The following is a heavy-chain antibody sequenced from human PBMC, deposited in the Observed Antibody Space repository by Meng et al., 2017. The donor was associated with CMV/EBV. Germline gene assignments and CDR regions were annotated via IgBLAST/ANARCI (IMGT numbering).Heavy chain of an antibody. CDR1: GYTFTSYG. Sequence: ASVKVSCKASGYTFTSYGISWVRQAPGQGLEWMGWISAYNGNTNYAQKLQGRVTMTTDTSTSTAYMELSSLRSEDTAVYYCARERGYSYDPYAFDIWGQGTMVTVSS. J-gene: IGHJ3*02. V-gene: IGHV1-18*01. CDR2: ISAYNGNT. D-gene: IGHD5-18*01. CDR3: ARERGYSYDPYAFDI.